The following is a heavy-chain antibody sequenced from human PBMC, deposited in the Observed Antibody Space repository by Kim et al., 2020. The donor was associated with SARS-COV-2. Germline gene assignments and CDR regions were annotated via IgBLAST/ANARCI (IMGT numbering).Heavy chain of an antibody. CDR2: ISSSSSYI. Sequence: GGSLRLSCAASGFTFSSYSMNWVRQAPGKGLEWVSSISSSSSYIYYADSVKGRFTISRDNAKNSLYLQMNSLRAEDTAVYYCARLIMVRGVISYYYYGMDVWGQGTTVTVSS. V-gene: IGHV3-21*01. CDR1: GFTFSSYS. J-gene: IGHJ6*02. CDR3: ARLIMVRGVISYYYYGMDV. D-gene: IGHD3-10*01.